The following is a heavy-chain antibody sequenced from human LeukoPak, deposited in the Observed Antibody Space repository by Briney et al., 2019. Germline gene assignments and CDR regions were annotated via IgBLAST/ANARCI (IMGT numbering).Heavy chain of an antibody. D-gene: IGHD1-7*01. CDR3: ARSVGTNYYYFYMDV. CDR2: IYSSGSI. CDR1: GDSISSYY. V-gene: IGHV4-4*07. J-gene: IGHJ6*03. Sequence: SETLSLTCTVSGDSISSYYWSWIRQPAGKGLEWIGRIYSSGSINYNPSLKSRVTMSIDTSKNQFSLKLSSVTAADTAVYYCARSVGTNYYYFYMDVWGKGTMVTVSS.